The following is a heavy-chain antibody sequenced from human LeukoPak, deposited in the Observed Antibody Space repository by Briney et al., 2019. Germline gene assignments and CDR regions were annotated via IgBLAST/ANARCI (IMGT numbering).Heavy chain of an antibody. J-gene: IGHJ6*02. Sequence: GSLRXXXAAXXXSVSXSYMNWARQAQGRGLEWVSVFFRGGDTYYADSVKGRFTFSRDNSKNTLYLQMNSLRAEDTAVYYCAKGVAAGGSYYYYYGMDVWGQGTTVTVSS. CDR2: FFRGGDT. V-gene: IGHV3-53*01. CDR3: AKGVAAGGSYYYYYGMDV. CDR1: XXSVSXSY. D-gene: IGHD1-26*01.